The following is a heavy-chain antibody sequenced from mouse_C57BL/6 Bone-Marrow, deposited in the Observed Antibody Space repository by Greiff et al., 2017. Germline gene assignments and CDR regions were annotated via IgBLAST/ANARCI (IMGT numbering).Heavy chain of an antibody. CDR1: GYTFTSYW. V-gene: IGHV1-64*01. D-gene: IGHD1-1*01. CDR3: ARGGYGSYWYFDV. Sequence: QVQLQQPGAELVKPGASVKLSCKASGYTFTSYWMHWVKQRPGQGLEWIGMIHPNSGSTNYNEKFKNKATLTVDKSSSTAYMQLSSLTSEDSAVYCGARGGYGSYWYFDVWGTGTTATVSS. J-gene: IGHJ1*03. CDR2: IHPNSGST.